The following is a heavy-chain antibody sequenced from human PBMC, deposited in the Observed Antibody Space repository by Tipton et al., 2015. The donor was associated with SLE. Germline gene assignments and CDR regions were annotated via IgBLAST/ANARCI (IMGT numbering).Heavy chain of an antibody. D-gene: IGHD2-8*01. CDR3: ARALGVDAFDI. V-gene: IGHV4-38-2*01. J-gene: IGHJ3*02. Sequence: TLSLTCAVSGYSISSGYYWGWIRQPPGKGLEWIGSIYHSGSTYDNPSLKSRVTMSVDMSKNQLSLKLSSVTAADAAVYYCARALGVDAFDIWSQGTMVTVSS. CDR1: GYSISSGYY. CDR2: IYHSGST.